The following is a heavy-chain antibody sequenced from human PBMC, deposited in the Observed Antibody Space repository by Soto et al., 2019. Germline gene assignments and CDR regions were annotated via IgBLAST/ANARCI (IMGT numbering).Heavy chain of an antibody. D-gene: IGHD1-26*01. CDR1: GYTFTGYY. J-gene: IGHJ4*02. CDR2: INPNSGGT. Sequence: ASVKVSCKASGYTFTGYYMHWVRQAPGQGLEWMGWINPNSGGTNYAQKFQGRVTMTRDTSISTAYMELSRLRSDDTAVYYCARWEGRSYYYFDYWGQGTLVTVSS. V-gene: IGHV1-2*02. CDR3: ARWEGRSYYYFDY.